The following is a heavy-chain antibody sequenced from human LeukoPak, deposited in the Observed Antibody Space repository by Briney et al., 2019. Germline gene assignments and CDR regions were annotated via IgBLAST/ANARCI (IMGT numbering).Heavy chain of an antibody. CDR1: GDSISSGSYY. D-gene: IGHD4-23*01. Sequence: SQTLSLTCTVSGDSISSGSYYWSWIRQPAGKGLEWIGRIYTSGSTNYNPSLKSRVTISVDTSKNQFSLKLSSVTAADTAVYYCARYGTTVVTDYWGQGTLVTVSS. V-gene: IGHV4-61*02. J-gene: IGHJ4*02. CDR2: IYTSGST. CDR3: ARYGTTVVTDY.